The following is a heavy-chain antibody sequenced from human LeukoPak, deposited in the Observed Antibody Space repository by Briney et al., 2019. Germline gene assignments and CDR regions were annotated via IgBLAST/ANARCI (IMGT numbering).Heavy chain of an antibody. CDR3: AKLGAVVAAYFDY. CDR1: GFTFSSYG. D-gene: IGHD2-15*01. CDR2: IRYDGSNK. J-gene: IGHJ4*02. V-gene: IGHV3-30*02. Sequence: GGTLRLSCAASGFTFSSYGMSWVRQAPGKGLEWVAFIRYDGSNKYYADSVKGRFTISRDNSKNTLYLQMNSLRAEDTAVYYCAKLGAVVAAYFDYWGQGTLVTVSS.